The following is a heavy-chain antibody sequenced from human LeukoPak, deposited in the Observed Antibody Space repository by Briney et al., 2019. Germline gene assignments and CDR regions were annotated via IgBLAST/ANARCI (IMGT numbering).Heavy chain of an antibody. CDR2: ISYDGSNK. Sequence: GSLRLSCAASGFTFSSYAMHWVRQAPGKGLEWVAVISYDGSNKYYADSVKGRFTISRDNSKNTLYLQMNSLRAEDTAVYYCARDMYDYVWGSYRRAPLGYWGQGTLVTVSS. J-gene: IGHJ4*02. D-gene: IGHD3-16*02. CDR1: GFTFSSYA. V-gene: IGHV3-30*01. CDR3: ARDMYDYVWGSYRRAPLGY.